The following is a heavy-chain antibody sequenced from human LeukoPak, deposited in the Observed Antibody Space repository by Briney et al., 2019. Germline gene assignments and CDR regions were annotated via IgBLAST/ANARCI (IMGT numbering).Heavy chain of an antibody. V-gene: IGHV1-18*03. CDR3: ARGGGGYSYGLDY. Sequence: ASVKVSCKASGYTFTRFGISWVRQAPGQGLEWMGWIRVTNGDANYAQQLQGRVTITRDTSASTAYMELSSLRFEDMAVYYCARGGGGYSYGLDYWGQGTLVTVSS. J-gene: IGHJ4*02. CDR1: GYTFTRFG. CDR2: IRVTNGDA. D-gene: IGHD5-18*01.